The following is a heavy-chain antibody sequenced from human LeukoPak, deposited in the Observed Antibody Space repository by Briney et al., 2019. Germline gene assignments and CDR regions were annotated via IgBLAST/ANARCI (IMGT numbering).Heavy chain of an antibody. Sequence: SETLSLTCTVSGGSISSSHHYWGWIRQPPGKGLEWIGSINYSGTTYYSPSLKSRVTMSVDTSKNQFSLKLTSVTAADTAVYSCARQHLGSGCIDYWGQGTLVTVSS. CDR2: INYSGTT. V-gene: IGHV4-39*01. CDR3: ARQHLGSGCIDY. CDR1: GGSISSSHHY. J-gene: IGHJ4*02. D-gene: IGHD6-19*01.